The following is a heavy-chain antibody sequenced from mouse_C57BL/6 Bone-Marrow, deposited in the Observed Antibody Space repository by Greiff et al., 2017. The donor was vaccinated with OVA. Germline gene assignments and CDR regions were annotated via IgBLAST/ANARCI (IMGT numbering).Heavy chain of an antibody. J-gene: IGHJ3*01. CDR3: ARVSGNYLFAY. CDR1: GYSITSGYY. Sequence: EVQLQESGPGLVKPSQSLSLTCSVTGYSITSGYYWNWIRQFPGNKLEWMGYISYDGSNNYNPSLKNRISITRDTSKNQFFLKLNSVTTEDTATYYCARVSGNYLFAYWGQGTLVTVSA. CDR2: ISYDGSN. D-gene: IGHD2-1*01. V-gene: IGHV3-6*01.